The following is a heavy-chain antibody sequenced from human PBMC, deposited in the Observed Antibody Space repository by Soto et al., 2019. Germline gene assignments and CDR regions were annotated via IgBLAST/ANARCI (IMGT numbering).Heavy chain of an antibody. CDR3: AREPATAKPEGVDF. V-gene: IGHV1-2*02. J-gene: IGHJ4*02. CDR2: INPNSGGT. Sequence: ASVKVSCKASGYTFSDYYLHWVRQAPGQGLEGMGWINPNSGGTKYAPKFQGGVTMTRDTSITTAYMELSRLRSGDTAVYYCAREPATAKPEGVDFWGQGTLVTVSS. CDR1: GYTFSDYY. D-gene: IGHD1-1*01.